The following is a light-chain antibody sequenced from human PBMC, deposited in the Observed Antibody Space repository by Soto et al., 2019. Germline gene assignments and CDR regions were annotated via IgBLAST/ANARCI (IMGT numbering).Light chain of an antibody. CDR3: HVWDSDSDHPL. CDR1: DIGRKS. CDR2: NDV. Sequence: SYELTQAPSVSVAPGKTARITCGGNDIGRKSVHWYQQKAGQAPVLVIFNDVDRPSGIPERFSGSNSGNTATLTITRVDAGDEADYYCHVWDSDSDHPLFGEGTKLTVL. J-gene: IGLJ2*01. V-gene: IGLV3-21*04.